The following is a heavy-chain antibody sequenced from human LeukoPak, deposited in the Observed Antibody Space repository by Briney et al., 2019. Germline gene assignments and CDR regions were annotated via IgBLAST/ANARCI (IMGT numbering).Heavy chain of an antibody. V-gene: IGHV4-59*01. J-gene: IGHJ3*02. CDR2: IYYSGST. CDR3: ARGPTMVRGVSIIMVPFDI. Sequence: SETLSLTCTVSGGSISSYYWNWIRQPPGKGLEWIGYIYYSGSTNYNPSLKSRVTISVDTSKNQFSLKLSSVTAADTAVYYCARGPTMVRGVSIIMVPFDIWGQGTMVTVSS. CDR1: GGSISSYY. D-gene: IGHD3-10*01.